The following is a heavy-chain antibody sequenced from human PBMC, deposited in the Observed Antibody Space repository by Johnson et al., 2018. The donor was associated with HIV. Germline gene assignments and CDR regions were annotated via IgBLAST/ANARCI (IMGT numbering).Heavy chain of an antibody. CDR1: GFTFDNYG. CDR3: AKEIRYFDWSGAFDI. V-gene: IGHV3-20*04. Sequence: VQLVESGGGVVRPGGSLRLSCAASGFTFDNYGMDWVRQAPGKGLEWVSGINWSGGNTYYADSVKGRFTISRDNSENTLYLQMNSLRIEDTAVYYCAKEIRYFDWSGAFDIWGQGTMVTVSS. J-gene: IGHJ3*02. CDR2: INWSGGNT. D-gene: IGHD3-9*01.